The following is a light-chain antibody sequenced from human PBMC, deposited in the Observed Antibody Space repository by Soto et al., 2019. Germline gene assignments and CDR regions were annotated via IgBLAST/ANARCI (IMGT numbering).Light chain of an antibody. J-gene: IGKJ2*01. V-gene: IGKV3-15*01. CDR3: QQYNNWPPT. CDR1: QSVSSN. CDR2: SAS. Sequence: EIVMTQSPATLSVSPGERATLSCRASQSVSSNLAWYQQKPGQAPRLLIYSASTRATGIPARFSGSGSGTDFTLTISSLQYEDFAVYYCQQYNNWPPTFGQGTKLEIK.